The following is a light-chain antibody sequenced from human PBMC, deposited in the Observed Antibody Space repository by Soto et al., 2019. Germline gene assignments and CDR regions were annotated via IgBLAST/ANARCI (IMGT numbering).Light chain of an antibody. V-gene: IGKV1-5*03. Sequence: DIQMTQSPSTLYASVGDRVTITCRASQNIRSWLAWDKQKTWKAPTLLIYKASSLESGVPSSFSGRGSGTEFTLTITSVQSDDFAAYCGQHYNDYSWSCGQGTKVEVK. CDR2: KAS. CDR3: QHYNDYSWS. CDR1: QNIRSW. J-gene: IGKJ1*01.